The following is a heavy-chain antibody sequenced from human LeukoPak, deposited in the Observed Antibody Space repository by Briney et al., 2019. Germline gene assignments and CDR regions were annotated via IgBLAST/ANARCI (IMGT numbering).Heavy chain of an antibody. D-gene: IGHD3-10*01. J-gene: IGHJ4*02. Sequence: GRSLRLSCAASGLTFSSYAMHWVRQAPGKGLEWVAVISYDGSNKYDADSVKGRFTISRDNSKNTLYLQMNSLRAEDTAVYYCARDSALPTWYYYGSGSFLDDYWGQGTLVTVSS. V-gene: IGHV3-30*04. CDR2: ISYDGSNK. CDR1: GLTFSSYA. CDR3: ARDSALPTWYYYGSGSFLDDY.